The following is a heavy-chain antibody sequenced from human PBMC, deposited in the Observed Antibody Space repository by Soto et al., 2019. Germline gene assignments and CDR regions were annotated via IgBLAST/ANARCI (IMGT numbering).Heavy chain of an antibody. D-gene: IGHD2-2*02. CDR2: ISGSGGST. Sequence: GGSLRLSCAASGFTFSSYAMSWVRQAPGKGLEWVSAISGSGGSTYYADSVKGRFTISRDHSKNTLYLQMNSLRAEDTAVYYCAKVKIVVVPAAIDYGMDVWGQGTTVTVAS. V-gene: IGHV3-23*01. J-gene: IGHJ6*02. CDR1: GFTFSSYA. CDR3: AKVKIVVVPAAIDYGMDV.